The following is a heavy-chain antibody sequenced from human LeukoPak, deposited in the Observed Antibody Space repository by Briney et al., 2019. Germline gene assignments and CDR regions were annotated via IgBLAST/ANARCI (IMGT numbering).Heavy chain of an antibody. CDR3: ARNAWGTYYDILTGYPMLDYYYYMDV. D-gene: IGHD3-9*01. CDR2: IYYSGST. J-gene: IGHJ6*03. Sequence: SETLSLTCTVSGGSISSTSYSWGWIRQPPGKGLEWIGSIYYSGSTYYNPSLKSRVTISVDTSKNQFSLKLSSVTAADTAVYYCARNAWGTYYDILTGYPMLDYYYYMDVWGKGTTVTISS. CDR1: GGSISSTSYS. V-gene: IGHV4-39*07.